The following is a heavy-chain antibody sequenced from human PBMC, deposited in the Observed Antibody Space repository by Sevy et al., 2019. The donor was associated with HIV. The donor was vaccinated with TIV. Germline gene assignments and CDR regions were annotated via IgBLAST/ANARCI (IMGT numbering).Heavy chain of an antibody. V-gene: IGHV3-23*01. CDR2: ISGSGVST. Sequence: GGSLRLSCAASGFTFSSYDMSWVRQAPGKGLEWVSVISGSGVSTYYADSVKGRFTISRHNSKNTLYLQLNSLRAEDTAVYYCAKSMGGFDAFDIWGQGTMVTVSS. D-gene: IGHD6-25*01. CDR3: AKSMGGFDAFDI. J-gene: IGHJ3*02. CDR1: GFTFSSYD.